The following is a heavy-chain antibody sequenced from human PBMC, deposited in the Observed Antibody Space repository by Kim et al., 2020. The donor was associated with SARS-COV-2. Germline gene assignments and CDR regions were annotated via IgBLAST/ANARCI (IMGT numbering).Heavy chain of an antibody. CDR3: ARRGSSWYVVTEDDLDY. D-gene: IGHD6-13*01. Sequence: GGSLRLSCAASGFTFSSYSMNWVRQAPGKGLEWVSSISSSSSYIYYADSVKGRFTISRDNAKNSLYLQMNSLRAEDTAVYYCARRGSSWYVVTEDDLDYWGQGTLVTVSS. CDR1: GFTFSSYS. J-gene: IGHJ4*02. CDR2: ISSSSSYI. V-gene: IGHV3-21*01.